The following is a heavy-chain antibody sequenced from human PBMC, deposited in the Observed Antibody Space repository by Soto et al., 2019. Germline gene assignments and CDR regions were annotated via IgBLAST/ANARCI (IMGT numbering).Heavy chain of an antibody. V-gene: IGHV4-39*01. J-gene: IGHJ5*02. Sequence: LSLTCTVSGGSISSSSYYWGWIRQPPGKGLEWIGSIYYSGSTYYNPSLKSRVTISVDTSKNQFSLKLSSVTAADTAVYYCARYTPNWFDPWAQGTLVTVSS. CDR3: ARYTPNWFDP. D-gene: IGHD2-2*02. CDR1: GGSISSSSYY. CDR2: IYYSGST.